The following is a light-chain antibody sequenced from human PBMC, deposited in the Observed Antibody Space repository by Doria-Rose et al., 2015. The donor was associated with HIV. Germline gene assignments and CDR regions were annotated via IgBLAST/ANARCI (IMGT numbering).Light chain of an antibody. J-gene: IGKJ1*01. CDR1: QTVGTS. V-gene: IGKV1-39*01. Sequence: VTIPCRASQTVGTSLNWFQPEPVKAPKLLIYAASRLQSGVPSRFSGSGSGTDFTLTISGLQPGDFATYYCQQTYSSPPWTFGQGTKAEMK. CDR3: QQTYSSPPWT. CDR2: AAS.